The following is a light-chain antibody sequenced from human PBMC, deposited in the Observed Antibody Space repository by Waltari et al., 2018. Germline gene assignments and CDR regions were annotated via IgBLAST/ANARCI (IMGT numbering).Light chain of an antibody. J-gene: IGKJ3*01. V-gene: IGKV1-39*01. Sequence: DIQMTQSPSSLSASVGDRVTITCRASQSISSYLNWYQQKPGKAPKLLIYAASSLQSGVPSRFSGSGSGTDVTLTISSLQPEDFATYYCQQSYSTPRTCGPGTKVDIK. CDR2: AAS. CDR3: QQSYSTPRT. CDR1: QSISSY.